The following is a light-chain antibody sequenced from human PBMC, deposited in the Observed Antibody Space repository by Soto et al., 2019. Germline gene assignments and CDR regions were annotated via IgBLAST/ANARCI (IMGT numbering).Light chain of an antibody. Sequence: QSALTQPASVSGSLGQSITISCTGTSSDVGTYKYVSWYQQHPGKAPKLMIYDVSNRPSGVSNRFSGSKSGNTASLTISGLQAEYEADYYCSSYSRYNLVVFGNGTKVTV. V-gene: IGLV2-14*01. CDR1: SSDVGTYKY. CDR3: SSYSRYNLVV. CDR2: DVS. J-gene: IGLJ1*01.